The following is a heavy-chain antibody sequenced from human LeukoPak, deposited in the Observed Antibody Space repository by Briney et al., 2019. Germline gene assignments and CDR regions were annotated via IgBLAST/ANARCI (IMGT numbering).Heavy chain of an antibody. V-gene: IGHV3-30*02. CDR2: IRYDGSNK. J-gene: IGHJ4*02. CDR3: ATGSGSYYNDPKPLDY. CDR1: GFTFSSYG. D-gene: IGHD3-10*01. Sequence: GGSLRLSCAASGFTFSSYGMHWVRQAPGKGLEWVAFIRYDGSNKYYADSVKGRFTISRDNSKNTLYLQMNSLRAEDTAVYYCATGSGSYYNDPKPLDYWGQGTLVTVSS.